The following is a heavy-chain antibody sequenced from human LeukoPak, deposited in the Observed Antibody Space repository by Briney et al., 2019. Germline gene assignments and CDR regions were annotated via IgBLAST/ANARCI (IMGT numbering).Heavy chain of an antibody. Sequence: ASVKVSCKASGYTFTSYGISWVRQAPGQGLEWMGWISAYNGNTNYAQKLQGRVTMTTDTSTSTAYMELRSLRSDDTAVYYCARDGALRFLEWLLDERRYYYYGMDVWGQGTTVTVSS. CDR2: ISAYNGNT. J-gene: IGHJ6*02. CDR3: ARDGALRFLEWLLDERRYYYYGMDV. V-gene: IGHV1-18*01. D-gene: IGHD3-3*01. CDR1: GYTFTSYG.